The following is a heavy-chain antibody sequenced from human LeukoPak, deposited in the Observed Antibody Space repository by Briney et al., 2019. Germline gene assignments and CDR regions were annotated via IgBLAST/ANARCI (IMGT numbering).Heavy chain of an antibody. CDR1: GVTFNSYA. CDR2: ISGSGGGA. J-gene: IGHJ4*02. Sequence: GGSLRLSCAASGVTFNSYAMSCVRQAPEKGLEWVATISGSGGGAYYADSVKGRFTISRDDSKNTLYLQMNSLRAEDMAVYYCAKDLGRYRNNYFDYWGQGTLVTVSS. D-gene: IGHD1-26*01. CDR3: AKDLGRYRNNYFDY. V-gene: IGHV3-23*01.